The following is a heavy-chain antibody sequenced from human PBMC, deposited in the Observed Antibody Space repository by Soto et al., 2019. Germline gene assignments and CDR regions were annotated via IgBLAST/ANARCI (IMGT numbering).Heavy chain of an antibody. CDR1: GFTFDDYA. V-gene: IGHV3-9*01. Sequence: GGSLRLSCAASGFTFDDYAMHWVRQAPGKGLEWVSGISWNSGSIGYADSVKGRFTISRDNAKNSLYLQMNSLRAEDTALYYCAKDIVLRRPSWSGYKGNYYFDYWGQGTLVTVSS. D-gene: IGHD3-3*01. J-gene: IGHJ4*02. CDR3: AKDIVLRRPSWSGYKGNYYFDY. CDR2: ISWNSGSI.